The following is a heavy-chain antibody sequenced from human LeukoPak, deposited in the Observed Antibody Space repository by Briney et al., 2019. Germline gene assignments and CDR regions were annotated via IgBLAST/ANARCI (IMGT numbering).Heavy chain of an antibody. V-gene: IGHV4-59*08. Sequence: SETLSLTCTVSGGSTSSYYWSWIRQPPGKGLEWIGYIYYSGSTNYNPSLKSRVTISVDTSKNQFSLKLSSVTAADTAVYYCARSARIVGANWFDPWGQGTLVTVSS. CDR3: ARSARIVGANWFDP. CDR2: IYYSGST. CDR1: GGSTSSYY. D-gene: IGHD1-26*01. J-gene: IGHJ5*02.